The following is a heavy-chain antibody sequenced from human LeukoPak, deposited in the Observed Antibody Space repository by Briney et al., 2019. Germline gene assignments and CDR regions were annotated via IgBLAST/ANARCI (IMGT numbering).Heavy chain of an antibody. CDR3: ARVYYSSSYDYWYFDL. D-gene: IGHD6-13*01. Sequence: SDTLSLTCTVSGGSLSSHYWSWLRQPPAKGLEWTGYIYYSGSTNYNPSLKSRVTISVDTSKNQFSLKLSSVTAADTAVYYCARVYYSSSYDYWYFDLWGRGTLVTVSS. CDR1: GGSLSSHY. CDR2: IYYSGST. J-gene: IGHJ2*01. V-gene: IGHV4-59*11.